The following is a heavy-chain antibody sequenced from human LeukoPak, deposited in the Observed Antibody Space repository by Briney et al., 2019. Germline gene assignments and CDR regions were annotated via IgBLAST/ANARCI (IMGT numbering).Heavy chain of an antibody. D-gene: IGHD6-19*01. CDR2: ISGSGGST. CDR1: GFTFSSYA. J-gene: IGHJ4*02. Sequence: GGSLRLSCAASGFTFSSYAMSWVRQAPGKGLEWVSAISGSGGSTYYADSVKGRCTISRDNSKNTLYLQMNSLRAEDTAVYYCASASPTGYSSGWYYFDFWGQGTLVTVSS. V-gene: IGHV3-23*01. CDR3: ASASPTGYSSGWYYFDF.